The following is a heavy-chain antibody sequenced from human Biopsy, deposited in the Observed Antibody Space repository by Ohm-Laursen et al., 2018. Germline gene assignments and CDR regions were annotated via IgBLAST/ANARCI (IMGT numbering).Heavy chain of an antibody. CDR2: INPNSGGT. V-gene: IGHV1-2*02. D-gene: IGHD1-26*01. J-gene: IGHJ2*01. CDR1: GYTFTESY. Sequence: ASVTASRKVSGYTFTESYMHWVRQAPGQGLEWMGWINPNSGGTNYAQKFQGRVTMTRDTSMSTAYMELNRLRSDDTAVYYCARGGLNYWYFDLWGRGTLATVSS. CDR3: ARGGLNYWYFDL.